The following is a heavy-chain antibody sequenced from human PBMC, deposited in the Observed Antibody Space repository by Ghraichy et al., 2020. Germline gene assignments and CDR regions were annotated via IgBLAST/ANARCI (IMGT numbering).Heavy chain of an antibody. Sequence: SETLSLTCAVSGGSIISNHRWSWVRQPPGKGLEWIAVIPHSGSTNYNTSLKSRVTMSVDTTKNQISLKLSAVTAADPDVYYCARTSYFGSAFDPWGQGTLVTVSS. V-gene: IGHV4-4*02. CDR2: IPHSGST. D-gene: IGHD3-10*01. CDR3: ARTSYFGSAFDP. J-gene: IGHJ5*02. CDR1: GGSIISNHR.